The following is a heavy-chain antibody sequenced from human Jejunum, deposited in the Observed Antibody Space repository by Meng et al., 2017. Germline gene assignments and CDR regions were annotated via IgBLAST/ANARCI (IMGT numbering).Heavy chain of an antibody. Sequence: QVQLQGAAPGLVRPSRTLSLSCPISGGSVNSGSYYWSWIRQPPGKGLEWIGYMYFSGSTNYNASLKSRVTISVDTSKKQFSLKLTSVTAADTAVYYCARGHFDKYFDSWGQGTLVTVSS. CDR1: GGSVNSGSYY. V-gene: IGHV4-61*01. J-gene: IGHJ4*02. CDR3: ARGHFDKYFDS. D-gene: IGHD3-22*01. CDR2: MYFSGST.